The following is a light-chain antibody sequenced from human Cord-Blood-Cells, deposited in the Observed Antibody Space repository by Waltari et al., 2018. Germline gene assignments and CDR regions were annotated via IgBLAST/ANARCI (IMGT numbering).Light chain of an antibody. CDR3: STYTSSSTFGV. Sequence: QSALTQPASVSGSPGQSITISCTGTSSDVGGYNYVSWYQQHPGKAPKLMIYDVSKRRAGGSKRFSGSKSGDTASLTSSGLQAEDDDDYYCSTYTSSSTFGVFGGGKKMTVL. CDR1: SSDVGGYNY. J-gene: IGLJ3*02. CDR2: DVS. V-gene: IGLV2-14*01.